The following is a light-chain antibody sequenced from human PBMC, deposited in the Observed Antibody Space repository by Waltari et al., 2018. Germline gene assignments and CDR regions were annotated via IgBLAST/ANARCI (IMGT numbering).Light chain of an antibody. CDR3: QVWEGSSDLYV. CDR2: HDS. CDR1: NIGGKT. Sequence: SYVLTQPASVSVAPGKTARITCEGNNIGGKTVHWYQLRPGQAPVLVVQHDSDRPSGIPERFSGSNSGNTAALTICGVGVGDEGFYYCQVWEGSSDLYVFGTGTAVSV. V-gene: IGLV3-21*01. J-gene: IGLJ1*01.